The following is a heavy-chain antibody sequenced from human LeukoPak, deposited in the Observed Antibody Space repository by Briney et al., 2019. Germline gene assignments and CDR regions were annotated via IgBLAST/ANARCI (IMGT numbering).Heavy chain of an antibody. CDR3: ARDDGSGWHYYYYGMDV. V-gene: IGHV1-18*01. J-gene: IGHJ6*02. CDR2: ISAYNGNT. Sequence: ASVKVSCKASGYTFTSYGISWVRQAPGQGLEWMGWISAYNGNTNYAQKLQGRVTMTTDTSTSTAYMELRSLRSDDTAVYYCARDDGSGWHYYYYGMDVWGQGTTVTVSS. CDR1: GYTFTSYG. D-gene: IGHD6-19*01.